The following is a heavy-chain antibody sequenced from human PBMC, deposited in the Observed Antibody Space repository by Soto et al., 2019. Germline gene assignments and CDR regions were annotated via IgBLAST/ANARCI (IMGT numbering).Heavy chain of an antibody. D-gene: IGHD2-2*01. V-gene: IGHV2-5*02. CDR1: GFSLSTSGVG. J-gene: IGHJ5*02. CDR3: AHRQVVPAAENWFDP. CDR2: IYWDDDK. Sequence: QITLKESGPTLVKPTQTLTLTCTSSGFSLSTSGVGVGWIRQPPGKALEWLALIYWDDDKRYSPSLKSRLTITKYTSKNQVVLTMTNMDPVDTATYYCAHRQVVPAAENWFDPWGQGTLVTVSS.